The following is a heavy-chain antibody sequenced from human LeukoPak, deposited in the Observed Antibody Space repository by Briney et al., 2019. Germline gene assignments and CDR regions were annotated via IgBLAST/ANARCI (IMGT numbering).Heavy chain of an antibody. D-gene: IGHD3-22*01. CDR2: ISAAGGNT. CDR1: GFPFINYA. J-gene: IGHJ3*02. Sequence: PGGSLRLSCAASGFPFINYAMTWVRQAPRKGLEWVSSISAAGGNTYYADSVKGRFTISRDNSKNTLYLQMNSLRAEDTAVYYCARDLYDSSESAFDIWGQGTMVTVSS. V-gene: IGHV3-23*01. CDR3: ARDLYDSSESAFDI.